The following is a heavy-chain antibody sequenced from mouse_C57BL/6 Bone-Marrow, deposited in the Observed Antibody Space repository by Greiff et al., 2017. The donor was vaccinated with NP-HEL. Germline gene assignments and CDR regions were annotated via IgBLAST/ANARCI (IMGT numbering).Heavy chain of an antibody. CDR2: INSDGGST. V-gene: IGHV5-2*01. D-gene: IGHD2-1*01. CDR3: AIYYGNPYYFDY. Sequence: EVNVVESGGGLVQPGESLKLSCESNEYEFPSHDMSWVRKTPEKRLELVAAINSDGGSTYYPDTMERRFIISRDNTKKTLYLQMSSLRSEDTALYYCAIYYGNPYYFDYWGQGTTLTVSS. CDR1: EYEFPSHD. J-gene: IGHJ2*01.